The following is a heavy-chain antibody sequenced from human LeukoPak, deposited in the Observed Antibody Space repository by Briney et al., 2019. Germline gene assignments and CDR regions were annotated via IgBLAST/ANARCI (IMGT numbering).Heavy chain of an antibody. V-gene: IGHV4-30-2*01. CDR2: IYHSGST. D-gene: IGHD3-9*01. Sequence: PSETLSLTCAVSGGSISSGGYSWSWIRQPRGKGLEWIGYIYHSGSTYYNPSLKSRVTISVDRSKNQFSLKLSSVTAADTAVYYCARALDISPGPHGMDVWGQGTTVTVSS. J-gene: IGHJ6*02. CDR3: ARALDISPGPHGMDV. CDR1: GGSISSGGYS.